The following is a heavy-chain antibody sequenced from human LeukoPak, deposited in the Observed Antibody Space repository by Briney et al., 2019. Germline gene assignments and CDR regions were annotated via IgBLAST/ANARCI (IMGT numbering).Heavy chain of an antibody. J-gene: IGHJ6*02. D-gene: IGHD4-17*01. CDR2: IKQDGSEK. CDR3: ARPGNDYGDYFSYYYGMDV. Sequence: PGGSLRLSCAASGFTFSNYWMSWVRQAPGQGLEWVANIKQDGSEKYYVDSVKGRFTISRDNAKNSLYLQMNSLRAEDTAVYYCARPGNDYGDYFSYYYGMDVWGQGTTVTVSS. CDR1: GFTFSNYW. V-gene: IGHV3-7*03.